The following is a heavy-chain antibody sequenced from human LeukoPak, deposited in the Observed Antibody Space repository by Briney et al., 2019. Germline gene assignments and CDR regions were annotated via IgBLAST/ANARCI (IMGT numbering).Heavy chain of an antibody. D-gene: IGHD3-22*01. V-gene: IGHV4-34*01. J-gene: IGHJ4*02. CDR1: GGSFSGYY. CDR2: INHSGST. CDR3: ARASYDSSGYYFDY. Sequence: SETLSLTCAVYGGSFSGYYWSWIRQPPGKGLEWIGEINHSGSTNYNPSLKSRVTISVDTSKNQFSLKLSSVTAADTAVYYCARASYDSSGYYFDYWGQGTLATVSS.